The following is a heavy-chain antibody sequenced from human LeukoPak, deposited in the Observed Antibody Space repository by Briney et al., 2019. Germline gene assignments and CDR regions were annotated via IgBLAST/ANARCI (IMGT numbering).Heavy chain of an antibody. V-gene: IGHV3-7*01. D-gene: IGHD3-3*01. Sequence: GGSLRLSCAASGFTFSSYWMSWVRQAPGKGLEWVANIKQDGSEKYYVDSVKGRFTISRDNSKNTLYLQMNSLRAEDTAVYYCARGLLRFLEWLLYRHFDYWGQGTLVTVSS. CDR1: GFTFSSYW. CDR2: IKQDGSEK. CDR3: ARGLLRFLEWLLYRHFDY. J-gene: IGHJ4*02.